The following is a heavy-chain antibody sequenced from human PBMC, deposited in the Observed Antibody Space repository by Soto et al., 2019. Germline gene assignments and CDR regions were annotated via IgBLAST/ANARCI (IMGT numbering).Heavy chain of an antibody. CDR2: IRDGGEST. V-gene: IGHV3-23*01. Sequence: EVQLLESGGGLVQPGESLRLSCAFSGFIFGNYMMTWVRQAPGKGLEWVSTIRDGGESTYYADSVKGRFTISRDNSKNTLYLQVDSLGVEDTAVYYCAPHVHCSGGSCHYDAFDIRGQGTMVTVSS. CDR3: APHVHCSGGSCHYDAFDI. D-gene: IGHD2-15*01. CDR1: GFIFGNYM. J-gene: IGHJ3*02.